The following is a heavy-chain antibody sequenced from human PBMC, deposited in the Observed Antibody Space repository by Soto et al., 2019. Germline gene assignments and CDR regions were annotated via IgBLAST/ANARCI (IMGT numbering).Heavy chain of an antibody. D-gene: IGHD5-12*01. CDR3: AREVSKYSGYDFDY. Sequence: ESGGGLVKPGGSLRLSCAASGFTFSSYSMNWVRQAPGKGLEWVSSISRSSSYIYYADSVKGRFTISRDNAKNSLYLQMNSLRAEDTAVYYCAREVSKYSGYDFDYWGQGTLVTVSS. CDR1: GFTFSSYS. V-gene: IGHV3-21*01. CDR2: ISRSSSYI. J-gene: IGHJ4*02.